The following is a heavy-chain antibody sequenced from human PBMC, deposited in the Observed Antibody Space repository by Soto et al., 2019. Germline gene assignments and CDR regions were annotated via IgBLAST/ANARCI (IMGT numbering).Heavy chain of an antibody. J-gene: IGHJ4*02. CDR3: ARSLGYCSGGSCYPSYFDY. CDR1: GYTFTSYG. D-gene: IGHD2-15*01. CDR2: ISAYNGNT. Sequence: QVQLVQSRAEVKKPGASVKVSCKASGYTFTSYGISWVRQAPGQGLEWMGWISAYNGNTNYAQKLQGRVTMTTDTSTSTAYMELRSLRSDDTAVYYCARSLGYCSGGSCYPSYFDYWGQGTLVTVSS. V-gene: IGHV1-18*01.